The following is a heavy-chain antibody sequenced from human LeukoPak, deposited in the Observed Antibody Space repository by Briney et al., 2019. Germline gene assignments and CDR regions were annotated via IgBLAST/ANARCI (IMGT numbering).Heavy chain of an antibody. D-gene: IGHD3-22*01. Sequence: GESLKISCKGSGYSFTSYWIGWVRQMPGKGLEWMGIIYPGDSDTRYSPSFQGQVTISADKSISPADLQWSSLKASDTAMYYCARHFSAYYYDSSGYYSLGVDYWGQGTLVTVSS. CDR2: IYPGDSDT. V-gene: IGHV5-51*01. CDR3: ARHFSAYYYDSSGYYSLGVDY. J-gene: IGHJ4*02. CDR1: GYSFTSYW.